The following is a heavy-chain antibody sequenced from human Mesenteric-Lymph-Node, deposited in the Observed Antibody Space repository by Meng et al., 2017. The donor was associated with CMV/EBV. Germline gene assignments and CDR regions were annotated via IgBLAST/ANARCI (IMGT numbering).Heavy chain of an antibody. CDR2: ITRSRDYI. J-gene: IGHJ4*02. V-gene: IGHV3-21*06. CDR3: ARASGDDYVWGSYRPFDY. CDR1: AFTFTSYN. D-gene: IGHD3-16*02. Sequence: LSLTCAASAFTFTSYNMNWVRQAPGRGLEWVSSITRSRDYIYYGDSVKGRFTIPRDNAQNTLYLEMNSLRAEDTAVYYCARASGDDYVWGSYRPFDYWGQGTLVTVSS.